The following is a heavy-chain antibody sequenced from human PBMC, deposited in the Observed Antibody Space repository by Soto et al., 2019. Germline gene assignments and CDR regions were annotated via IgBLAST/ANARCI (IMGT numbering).Heavy chain of an antibody. V-gene: IGHV6-1*01. CDR2: TYYRSRWYN. CDR3: AGTTSHQWYYMDV. CDR1: GDSVSSNSAA. D-gene: IGHD1-7*01. Sequence: PSQTLSLTCGISGDSVSSNSAAWNWIRPSPSRGLEWLARTYYRSRWYNDYAVSVRSRITVNPDTSKNQFSLQLTSVTPEDTAVYYCAGTTSHQWYYMDVWGKGTTVTVSS. J-gene: IGHJ6*03.